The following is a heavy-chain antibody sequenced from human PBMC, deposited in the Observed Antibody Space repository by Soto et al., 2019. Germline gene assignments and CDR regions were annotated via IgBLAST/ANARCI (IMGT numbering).Heavy chain of an antibody. J-gene: IGHJ6*02. D-gene: IGHD3-10*01. CDR1: GFTFSSYG. CDR2: IWYDGSNK. V-gene: IGHV3-33*01. CDR3: ARDAHYGSGSHYCCGDYYYGMDV. Sequence: QVQLVESGGGVVQPGRSLRLSCAASGFTFSSYGMHWVRQAPGKGLEWVAVIWYDGSNKYYADSVKGRFTISRDNSKNTLYLQMNSLRAEDTAVYYCARDAHYGSGSHYCCGDYYYGMDVWGQGTTVTVSS.